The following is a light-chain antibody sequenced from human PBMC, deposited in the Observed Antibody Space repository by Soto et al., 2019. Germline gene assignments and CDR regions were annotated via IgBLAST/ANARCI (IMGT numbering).Light chain of an antibody. CDR1: QGISSY. CDR3: QQLNSYPRTT. Sequence: DIQLTQSPSFLSASVGDRVTITCRAGQGISSYLAWYQQKPGKAPKLLIYAASTLQSGVPSRFSGSGSGTEFTLTISSLQPEDFATYYCQQLNSYPRTTFGGGTKVEIK. J-gene: IGKJ4*01. CDR2: AAS. V-gene: IGKV1-9*01.